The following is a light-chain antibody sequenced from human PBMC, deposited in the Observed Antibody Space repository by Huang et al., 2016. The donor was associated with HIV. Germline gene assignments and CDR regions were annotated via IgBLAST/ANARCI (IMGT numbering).Light chain of an antibody. CDR3: QQYYGIPLT. CDR1: QDISNS. V-gene: IGKV1-NL1*01. J-gene: IGKJ4*01. CDR2: AAS. Sequence: DIQMTQSPSSLSASVGDRVVITCRASQDISNSLAWYQQKPGKVPNLLFYAASTLETAVPPRFSGGGSGTEYTLTISSLQPEDFATYYCQQYYGIPLTFGGGTKVEIK.